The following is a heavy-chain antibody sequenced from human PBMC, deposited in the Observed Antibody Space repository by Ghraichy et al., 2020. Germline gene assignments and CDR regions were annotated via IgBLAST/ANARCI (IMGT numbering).Heavy chain of an antibody. Sequence: GGSLRLSCAASGFTFSSYSMNWVRQAPGKGLEWVSYISSSSSTIYYADSVKGRFTISRDNAKNSLYLQMNSLRAEDTAVYYCAREMTGYYDSSGYGYYYYYGMDVWGQGTTVTVSS. J-gene: IGHJ6*02. CDR2: ISSSSSTI. CDR1: GFTFSSYS. D-gene: IGHD3-22*01. V-gene: IGHV3-48*01. CDR3: AREMTGYYDSSGYGYYYYYGMDV.